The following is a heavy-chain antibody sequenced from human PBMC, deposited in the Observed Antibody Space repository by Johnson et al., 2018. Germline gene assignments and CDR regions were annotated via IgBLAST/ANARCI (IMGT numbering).Heavy chain of an antibody. J-gene: IGHJ6*03. CDR2: ISGNSGTT. CDR1: AFPFSSYA. Sequence: EVQLVESGGGVVQPGRSLGLSCAASAFPFSSYAMTWVRQAQGKGLEWVSVISGNSGTTFYSDSVTGRFIISRDNSKNTLYLQMNSLRADDTAVYYCARASGAAYYHFMDVWGKGTTVTVSS. CDR3: ARASGAAYYHFMDV. D-gene: IGHD1-26*01. V-gene: IGHV3-23*04.